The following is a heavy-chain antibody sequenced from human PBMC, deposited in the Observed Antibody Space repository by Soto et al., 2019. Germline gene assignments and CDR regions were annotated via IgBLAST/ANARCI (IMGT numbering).Heavy chain of an antibody. D-gene: IGHD4-17*01. CDR1: GYTFTSYG. Sequence: QVQLVQSGVEVEKPGASMKVSCKASGYTFTSYGVSWVRQAPGQGLEWMGGISAYNGNTNYAQKVQGRVTMTTDTSTSTANMELRSLRSDDTAVYYCASDVPTVTTGGPDYWGQGTLVTVSS. J-gene: IGHJ4*02. CDR3: ASDVPTVTTGGPDY. CDR2: ISAYNGNT. V-gene: IGHV1-18*01.